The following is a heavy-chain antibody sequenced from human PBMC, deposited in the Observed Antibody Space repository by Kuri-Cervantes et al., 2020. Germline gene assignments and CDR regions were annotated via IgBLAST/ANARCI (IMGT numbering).Heavy chain of an antibody. V-gene: IGHV1-69*05. D-gene: IGHD6-19*01. CDR1: GGTFSSYA. CDR2: IIPIFGTA. J-gene: IGHJ4*02. Sequence: SVKVSCKASGGTFSSYAISWVRQAPGQGLEWMGGIIPIFGTANYAQKFQGRVTMATDTSTSTAYMELRSLRSDDTAVYYCAGDYGVYSSGRIDYWGQGTLVTVSS. CDR3: AGDYGVYSSGRIDY.